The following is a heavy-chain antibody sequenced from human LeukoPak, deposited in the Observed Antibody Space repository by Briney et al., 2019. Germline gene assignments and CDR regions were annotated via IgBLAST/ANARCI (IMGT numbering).Heavy chain of an antibody. CDR3: GRRPAVDGPIDN. CDR2: IYSSGTT. V-gene: IGHV4-59*02. CDR1: GGSVHRSF. J-gene: IGHJ4*02. D-gene: IGHD3/OR15-3a*01. Sequence: SETLSLTCVVSGGSVHRSFWTWVRQPPGKGLVWLGRIYSSGTTDYSPSLKSRLTIAIDTSKNQFSLRLASVTAADTAVYYCGRRPAVDGPIDNWGQGILVAVSS.